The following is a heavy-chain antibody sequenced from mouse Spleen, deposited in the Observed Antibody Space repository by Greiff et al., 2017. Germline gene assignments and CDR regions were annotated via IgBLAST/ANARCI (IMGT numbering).Heavy chain of an antibody. CDR3: ARQSLYYYGSGYFDV. CDR1: GYTFTSYD. D-gene: IGHD1-1*01. Sequence: QVQLQQSGPELVKPGASVKLSCKASGYTFTSYDINWVKQGPGQGLEWIGWIYPRDGSTKYNEKFKGKATLTVDTSSSTAYMELHSLTSEDSAVYFCARQSLYYYGSGYFDVWGTGATVTVSS. CDR2: IYPRDGST. V-gene: IGHV1-85*01. J-gene: IGHJ1*03.